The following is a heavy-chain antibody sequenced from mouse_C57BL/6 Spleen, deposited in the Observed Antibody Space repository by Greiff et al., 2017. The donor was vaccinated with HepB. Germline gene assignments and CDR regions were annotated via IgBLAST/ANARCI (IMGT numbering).Heavy chain of an antibody. V-gene: IGHV10-1*01. CDR1: GFSFNTYA. J-gene: IGHJ2*01. CDR3: VRQRYYGPLDY. CDR2: IRSKSNNYAT. Sequence: EVMLVESGGGLVQPKGSLKLSCAASGFSFNTYAMNWVRQAPGKGLEWVARIRSKSNNYATYYADSVKDRFTISRDDSESMLYLQMNNLKTEDTAMYYCVRQRYYGPLDYWGQGTTLTVSS. D-gene: IGHD1-1*01.